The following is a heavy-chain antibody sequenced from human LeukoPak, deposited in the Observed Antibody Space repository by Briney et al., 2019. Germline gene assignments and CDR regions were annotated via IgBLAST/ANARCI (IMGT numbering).Heavy chain of an antibody. V-gene: IGHV3-21*01. Sequence: GGSLRLSCAASGFTFSSYSINWVRQAPGKGLEWVSSISSSGSDIYYADSVKGRFTISRDNAENSLYLQMNSLRAEDTAVYYCARDRDGWYAFDIWGQGTMVTVSS. CDR3: ARDRDGWYAFDI. J-gene: IGHJ3*02. CDR2: ISSSGSDI. CDR1: GFTFSSYS. D-gene: IGHD6-19*01.